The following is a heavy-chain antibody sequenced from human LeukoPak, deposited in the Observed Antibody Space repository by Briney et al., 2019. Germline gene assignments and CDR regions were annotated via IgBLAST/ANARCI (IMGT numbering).Heavy chain of an antibody. D-gene: IGHD3-22*01. J-gene: IGHJ6*02. CDR2: ISGSGGST. CDR1: GFTFSSYA. Sequence: GGSLRLSCAASGFTFSSYAMSWVRLAPGKGLEWVSAISGSGGSTYYADSVKGRFTISRDNSKNTLYLQMNSLRAEDTAVYYCAKHRAMIVENGMDVWGQGTTVTVSS. V-gene: IGHV3-23*01. CDR3: AKHRAMIVENGMDV.